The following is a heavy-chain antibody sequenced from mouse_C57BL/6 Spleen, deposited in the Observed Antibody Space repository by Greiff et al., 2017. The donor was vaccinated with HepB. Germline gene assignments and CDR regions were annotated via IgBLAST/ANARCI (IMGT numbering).Heavy chain of an antibody. CDR1: GYSFTDYN. D-gene: IGHD1-1*01. V-gene: IGHV1-39*01. Sequence: EVQLQQSGPELVKPGASVKISCKASGYSFTDYNMNWVKQSNGKSLEWIGVINPNYGTTSYNQKFKGKATLTVDQSSSTAYMQLNSLTSEDSAVYYGARSGYGSSHWYFDVWGTRTTVTVSS. J-gene: IGHJ1*03. CDR3: ARSGYGSSHWYFDV. CDR2: INPNYGTT.